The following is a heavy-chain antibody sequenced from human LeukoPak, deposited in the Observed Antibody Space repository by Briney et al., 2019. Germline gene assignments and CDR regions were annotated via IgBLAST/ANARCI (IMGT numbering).Heavy chain of an antibody. CDR1: GFTFSSYW. CDR3: ARVVTIFGVVGH. D-gene: IGHD3-3*01. CDR2: INSDGSST. J-gene: IGHJ4*02. V-gene: IGHV3-74*01. Sequence: GGSLRLSCAASGFTFSSYWMHWVRQAPGKGLVWVSRINSDGSSTSYADSVKGRFTISRDNAKNTLYPQMNSLRVEDTAVYFCARVVTIFGVVGHWGQGTLVTVSS.